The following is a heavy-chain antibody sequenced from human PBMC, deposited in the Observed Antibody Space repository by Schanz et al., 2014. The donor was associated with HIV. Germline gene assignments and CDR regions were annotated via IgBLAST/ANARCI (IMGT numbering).Heavy chain of an antibody. Sequence: QVQLVQSGTEVKKPGASVKVSCKASGYTFISYGISWVRQAPGQGLEWMGWISAYNGNTNYAQKFQGRLTMTTDTSTSTAYMELRSLRSEDTAVHYCASGRFDTVIWWGDAFLIWGRGTMVTVSS. D-gene: IGHD5-18*01. CDR3: ASGRFDTVIWWGDAFLI. J-gene: IGHJ3*02. CDR2: ISAYNGNT. V-gene: IGHV1-18*01. CDR1: GYTFISYG.